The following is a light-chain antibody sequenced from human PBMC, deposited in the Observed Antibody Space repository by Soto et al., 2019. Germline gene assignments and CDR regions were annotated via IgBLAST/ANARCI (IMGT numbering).Light chain of an antibody. CDR2: RDN. V-gene: IGLV3-25*03. Sequence: SYELTQPPSVSVSPGQTARITCSGDILSSQYTYWYQQKPGRAPVLVIYRDNLRPSGIPERFSGSTSGTTVTLIITGVQAEDEAAYYCQSSDSRNTYIVFGGGTQLTVL. J-gene: IGLJ7*01. CDR3: QSSDSRNTYIV. CDR1: ILSSQY.